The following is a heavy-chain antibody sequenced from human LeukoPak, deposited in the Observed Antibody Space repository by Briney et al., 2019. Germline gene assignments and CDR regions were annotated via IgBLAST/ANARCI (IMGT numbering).Heavy chain of an antibody. D-gene: IGHD6-19*01. CDR3: ARDRVGSGWPRPFYFEF. J-gene: IGHJ4*02. CDR1: GDTVTGYY. CDR2: ISPNTGAT. V-gene: IGHV1-2*02. Sequence: GASVKVSCKPSGDTVTGYYLHWVRQAPGQALEWMGWISPNTGATVYAQNLQGRVTMSRDTSISTAYLDLSSLRSDDTAVYYCARDRVGSGWPRPFYFEFWGQGTLVTVSS.